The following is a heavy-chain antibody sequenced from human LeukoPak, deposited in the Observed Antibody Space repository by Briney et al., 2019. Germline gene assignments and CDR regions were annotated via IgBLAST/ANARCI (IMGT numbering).Heavy chain of an antibody. J-gene: IGHJ4*02. Sequence: GGSLRLSCEASGFTLSTYTMNWVRQAPGRGLEWVSYISGSSSTIYYADSVKGRFTISRDNANNSLYLQMNSLRAGDTAVYYCAKDIEIAVAGSDYWGQGTLVTVSS. CDR3: AKDIEIAVAGSDY. V-gene: IGHV3-48*01. D-gene: IGHD6-19*01. CDR2: ISGSSSTI. CDR1: GFTLSTYT.